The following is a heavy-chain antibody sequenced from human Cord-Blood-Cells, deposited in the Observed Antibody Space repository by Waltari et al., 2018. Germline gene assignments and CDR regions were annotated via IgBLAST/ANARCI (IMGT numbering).Heavy chain of an antibody. CDR3: ARQVSSPNYGDLTHFDY. V-gene: IGHV5-51*01. CDR1: GYSFTSYW. D-gene: IGHD4-17*01. Sequence: EVQLVQSGAEVKKPGESLKISCKGSGYSFTSYWIGWVRQMPGSGLEWMGIIYPGDSDTRYSPSFQGQVTISADKSISTAYLQWSSLKASDTAMYYCARQVSSPNYGDLTHFDYWGQGTLVTVSS. CDR2: IYPGDSDT. J-gene: IGHJ4*02.